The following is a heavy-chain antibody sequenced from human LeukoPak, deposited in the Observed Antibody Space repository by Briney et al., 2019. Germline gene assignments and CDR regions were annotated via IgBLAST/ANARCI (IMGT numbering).Heavy chain of an antibody. V-gene: IGHV1-46*01. CDR3: ARDSRSGWYS. Sequence: ASVKVSCKASGYTFTSYYMHWVRQAPGQGLEWMGIINPSGGSTSYAQKFQGRVTMTRDTSTSTVYMELNSLRAEDTAVYYCARDSRSGWYSWGQGTLVTVSS. D-gene: IGHD6-19*01. CDR2: INPSGGST. J-gene: IGHJ4*02. CDR1: GYTFTSYY.